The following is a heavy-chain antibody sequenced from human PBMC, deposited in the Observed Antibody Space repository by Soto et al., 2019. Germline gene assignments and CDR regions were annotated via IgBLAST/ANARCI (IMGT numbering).Heavy chain of an antibody. D-gene: IGHD4-4*01. V-gene: IGHV3-23*01. J-gene: IGHJ6*02. CDR1: GFTFSSYA. Sequence: GGSLRLSCAASGFTFSSYAMSWVRQAPGKGLEWVSAISGSGGSTYYADSVKGRFTISRDNSKNTLYLQMNSLRAEDTAVYYCAKDVIYSNYYYYGMDVWGQGTTVTVS. CDR2: ISGSGGST. CDR3: AKDVIYSNYYYYGMDV.